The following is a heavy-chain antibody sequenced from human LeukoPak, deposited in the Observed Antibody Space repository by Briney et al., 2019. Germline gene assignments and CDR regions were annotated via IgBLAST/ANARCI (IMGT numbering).Heavy chain of an antibody. CDR1: SGSVSNSNYY. D-gene: IGHD4-17*01. CDR2: IYYSGST. J-gene: IGHJ4*02. V-gene: IGHV4-39*01. Sequence: SETLSLTCTVSSGSVSNSNYYWGWIRQPPGKGLEWIGSIYYSGSTYYNPSLESRVTISVDTSKNQFSLKLYSVTAADTAVYYCARGGDYGDYVFHYWGQGTLVTVSS. CDR3: ARGGDYGDYVFHY.